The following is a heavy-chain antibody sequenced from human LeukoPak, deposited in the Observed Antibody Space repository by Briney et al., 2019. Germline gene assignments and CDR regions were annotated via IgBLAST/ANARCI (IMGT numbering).Heavy chain of an antibody. J-gene: IGHJ4*01. CDR2: IYSGGST. V-gene: IGHV3-53*01. Sequence: GGSLRLSCAASGFTVSSNYMSWVRQAPGKGLEWVSVIYSGGSTYYADSVKGRFTISRDNSKNTLYLQMNSLRAEDTAIYYCVRDNAYTFDYWGHGTLVTVSS. CDR3: VRDNAYTFDY. D-gene: IGHD5-24*01. CDR1: GFTVSSNY.